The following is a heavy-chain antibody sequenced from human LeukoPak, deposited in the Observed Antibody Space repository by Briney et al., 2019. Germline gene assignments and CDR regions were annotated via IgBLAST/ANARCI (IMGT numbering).Heavy chain of an antibody. CDR3: ARVRIMITPDAFDI. J-gene: IGHJ3*02. Sequence: ASVTVSCKASGYTFTSYDISWVRQAPGQGLEWMGWISAYNGNTNYAQKLQGRVTMTTDTSTSTAYMELRSLRSDDTAVYYCARVRIMITPDAFDIWGQGTMVTVSS. CDR2: ISAYNGNT. V-gene: IGHV1-18*01. CDR1: GYTFTSYD. D-gene: IGHD3-16*01.